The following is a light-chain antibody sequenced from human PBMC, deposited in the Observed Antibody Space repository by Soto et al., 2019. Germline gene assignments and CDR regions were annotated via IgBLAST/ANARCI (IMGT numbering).Light chain of an antibody. CDR2: DIT. Sequence: QSVLTQPASVSGSPGQSITISCTGTSSDVGAYIFVSWYQQYPGKAPKLMIYDITNRPSGVSNRFSGSKAGNTASLTISGLQAEDEADYYCVSFTTSTSHVFGTGTKVTVL. J-gene: IGLJ1*01. V-gene: IGLV2-14*01. CDR1: SSDVGAYIF. CDR3: VSFTTSTSHV.